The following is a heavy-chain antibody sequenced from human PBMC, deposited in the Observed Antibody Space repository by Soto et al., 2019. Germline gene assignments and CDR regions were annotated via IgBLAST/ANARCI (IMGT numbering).Heavy chain of an antibody. V-gene: IGHV1-3*01. Sequence: GASVKVSCKASGYTFTSYAMHWVRQAPGQRLEWMGWINAGNGNTKYSQKFQGRVTITRDTSASTAYMELSRLRSDDTAVYYCARDLRYNWNDQGLKYGMDVWSQGTTVTVSS. CDR2: INAGNGNT. D-gene: IGHD1-1*01. J-gene: IGHJ6*02. CDR1: GYTFTSYA. CDR3: ARDLRYNWNDQGLKYGMDV.